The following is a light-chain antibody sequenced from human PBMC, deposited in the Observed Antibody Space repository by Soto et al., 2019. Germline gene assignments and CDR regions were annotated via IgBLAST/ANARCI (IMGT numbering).Light chain of an antibody. CDR1: QSINSE. CDR2: GAS. V-gene: IGKV3-15*01. Sequence: EIVMTQSPATLSLSPGERAALSCRASQSINSELAWYQQKPGQPPRLLIYGASTRATGVPARSTGSESGSEFTLTISGLQSEYFAVYYCQQGHNWPLTFGQGTRLEI. J-gene: IGKJ2*01. CDR3: QQGHNWPLT.